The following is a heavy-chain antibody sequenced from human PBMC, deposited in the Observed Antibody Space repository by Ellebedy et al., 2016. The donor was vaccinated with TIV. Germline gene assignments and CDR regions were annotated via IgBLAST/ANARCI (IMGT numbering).Heavy chain of an antibody. CDR1: GYTFTGYY. CDR2: INPNSGGT. J-gene: IGHJ4*02. D-gene: IGHD1-26*01. CDR3: AREALIVGATCSDY. V-gene: IGHV1-2*02. Sequence: ASVKVSXXASGYTFTGYYMHWVRQAPGQGLEWMGWINPNSGGTNYAQKFQGRVTMTRDTSISTAYMELSRLRSDDTAVYYCAREALIVGATCSDYWGQGTLVTVSS.